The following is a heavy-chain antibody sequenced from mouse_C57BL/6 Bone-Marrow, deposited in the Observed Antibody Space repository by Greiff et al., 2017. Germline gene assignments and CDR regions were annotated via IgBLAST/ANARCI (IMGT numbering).Heavy chain of an antibody. Sequence: VQLVESGAELARPGASVKLSCKASGYTFTSYGISWVKQRTGQGLEWIGEIYPRSGNTYYTEKFKGKATLTADKSSSTAYMELRSLTSEDSAVYFCARSVRLLAWFAYWGQGTLVTVSA. V-gene: IGHV1-81*01. CDR2: IYPRSGNT. D-gene: IGHD2-3*01. CDR1: GYTFTSYG. J-gene: IGHJ3*01. CDR3: ARSVRLLAWFAY.